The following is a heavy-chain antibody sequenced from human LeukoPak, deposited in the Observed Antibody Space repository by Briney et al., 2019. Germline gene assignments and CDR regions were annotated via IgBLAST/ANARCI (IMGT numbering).Heavy chain of an antibody. CDR1: GGSISSSSYY. V-gene: IGHV4-39*01. J-gene: IGHJ4*02. CDR3: ARRATVTSHYFDY. Sequence: SETLSLTCTVSGGSISSSSYYWGWIRQPPGKGLEWIGSIFYSGSTYYTPSLKSRVTISVGTSKNQFSLRLSSVTAADTVVYYCARRATVTSHYFDYWGQGNLVTVSS. CDR2: IFYSGST. D-gene: IGHD4-17*01.